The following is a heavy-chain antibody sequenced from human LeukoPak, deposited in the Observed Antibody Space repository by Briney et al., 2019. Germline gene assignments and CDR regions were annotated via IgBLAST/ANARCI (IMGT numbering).Heavy chain of an antibody. D-gene: IGHD3-10*01. CDR2: ISTYNGNT. CDR1: GYTFTSYG. Sequence: GASVKVSCTASGYTFTSYGITWVRQAPGQGLEWMGWISTYNGNTNYAQNLQGRVTMTTDTSTSTAYMELRSLRSDDTAVYYCARCPGEYNWFDPWGQGTLVTVSS. CDR3: ARCPGEYNWFDP. V-gene: IGHV1-18*01. J-gene: IGHJ5*02.